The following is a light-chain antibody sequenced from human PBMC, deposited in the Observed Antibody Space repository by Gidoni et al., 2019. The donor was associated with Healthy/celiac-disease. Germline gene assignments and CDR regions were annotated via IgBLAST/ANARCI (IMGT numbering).Light chain of an antibody. V-gene: IGLV3-25*03. CDR2: KDS. CDR1: ALPKQY. J-gene: IGLJ1*01. CDR3: QSADSSGTSYV. Sequence: SYELTQPPSVSVSPGQTARITCSGDALPKQYAYWYQPKPGPAPVLVIYKDSERPSGIPERFSGSSSGTTVTLTISGVQAEDEADYYCQSADSSGTSYVFGTGTKVTVL.